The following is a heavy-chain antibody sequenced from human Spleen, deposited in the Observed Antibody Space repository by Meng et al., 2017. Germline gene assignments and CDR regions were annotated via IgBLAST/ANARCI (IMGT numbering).Heavy chain of an antibody. Sequence: GESLKISCAASGFTFDDYGMSWLRQAPGKGLEWVSSISSSSSYIYYADSVKGRFTISRDNAKNSLYLQMNSLRAEDTAVYYCARDQGYYDSSGYPYYFDYWGQGTLVTVSS. CDR2: ISSSSSYI. V-gene: IGHV3-21*01. CDR1: GFTFDDYG. J-gene: IGHJ4*02. CDR3: ARDQGYYDSSGYPYYFDY. D-gene: IGHD3-22*01.